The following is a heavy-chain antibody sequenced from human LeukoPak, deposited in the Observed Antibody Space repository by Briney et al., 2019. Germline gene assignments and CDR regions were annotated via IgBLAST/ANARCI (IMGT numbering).Heavy chain of an antibody. CDR3: ARGLGSGSYGLVYYYVDV. Sequence: ASVKVSCKASGYTFTSYDINWVRQATGQGLEWMGWMNPNSGNTGYAQKFQGRVTITRNTSISTAYMELSSLRSEDTAVYYCARGLGSGSYGLVYYYVDVWGKGTTVTVSS. CDR2: MNPNSGNT. D-gene: IGHD3-10*02. CDR1: GYTFTSYD. V-gene: IGHV1-8*03. J-gene: IGHJ6*03.